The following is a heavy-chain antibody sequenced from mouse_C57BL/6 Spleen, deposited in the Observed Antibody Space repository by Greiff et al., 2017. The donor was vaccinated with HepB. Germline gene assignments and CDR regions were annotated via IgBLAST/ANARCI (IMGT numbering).Heavy chain of an antibody. D-gene: IGHD1-1*02. Sequence: EVQVVESGGDLVKPGGSLKLSCAASGFTFSSYGMSWVRQTPDKRLEWVATISSGGSYTYYPDSVKGRFTISRDNAKNTLYLQMSSLKSEDTAMYYCARQGRDYSPFAYWGQGTLVTVSA. CDR2: ISSGGSYT. CDR1: GFTFSSYG. CDR3: ARQGRDYSPFAY. V-gene: IGHV5-6*01. J-gene: IGHJ3*01.